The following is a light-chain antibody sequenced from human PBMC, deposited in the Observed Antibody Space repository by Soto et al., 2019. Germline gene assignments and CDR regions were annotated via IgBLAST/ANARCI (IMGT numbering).Light chain of an antibody. CDR3: MGGTHWPPP. CDR1: QSLVYSDGNAY. CDR2: KAS. Sequence: DVVMTQSPLSLPVTLGQPASISCRSSQSLVYSDGNAYLNWFQQRPGQSPRRLIYKASNRDSGVPYRFSGSGSGKDFTLQINRVESEDVGVYYCMGGTHWPPPFGRGTRVEIK. V-gene: IGKV2-30*01. J-gene: IGKJ1*01.